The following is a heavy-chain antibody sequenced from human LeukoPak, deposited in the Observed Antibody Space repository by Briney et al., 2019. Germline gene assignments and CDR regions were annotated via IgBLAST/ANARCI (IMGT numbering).Heavy chain of an antibody. CDR2: INWSGGST. V-gene: IGHV3-20*04. CDR3: AKAPITSPFYFDY. CDR1: GFAFDEHG. Sequence: PGGSLRLSCTASGFAFDEHGMSWVRQVPGKGLEWVSGINWSGGSTGYADPLRGRFTISRDNAKNSLYLQMDSLRAEDTALYYCAKAPITSPFYFDYWGQGTLVTVSS. D-gene: IGHD2-2*01. J-gene: IGHJ4*02.